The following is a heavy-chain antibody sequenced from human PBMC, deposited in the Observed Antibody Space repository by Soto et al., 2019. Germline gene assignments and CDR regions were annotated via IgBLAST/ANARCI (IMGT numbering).Heavy chain of an antibody. D-gene: IGHD2-2*01. CDR3: GRDLTSNASCIDP. CDR2: IYYTGKT. Sequence: PSETLSLTCSVFGDYIHVGGYYWTWIRQRPGKGLEWMGYIYYTGKTYYNPSLESRLTMSVDRSKNQFSLRLTSVTAADTAVYFCGRDLTSNASCIDPWGQGTLVTVSS. V-gene: IGHV4-30-4*01. J-gene: IGHJ5*02. CDR1: GDYIHVGGYY.